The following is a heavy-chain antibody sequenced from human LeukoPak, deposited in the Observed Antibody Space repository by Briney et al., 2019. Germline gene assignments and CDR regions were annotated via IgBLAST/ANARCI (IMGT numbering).Heavy chain of an antibody. CDR1: GFTFSNYG. CDR2: IAYDGNNK. Sequence: GTSLRLSCAASGFTFSNYGMHWVRQAPGRGLEWVAVIAYDGNNKYYADSVEGRFTISRDNSKNTLFLQLNSLRADDTALYYCAKDGAGWPHYSAPIGYFDLWGRGTLVTVSS. CDR3: AKDGAGWPHYSAPIGYFDL. D-gene: IGHD4/OR15-4a*01. J-gene: IGHJ2*01. V-gene: IGHV3-30*18.